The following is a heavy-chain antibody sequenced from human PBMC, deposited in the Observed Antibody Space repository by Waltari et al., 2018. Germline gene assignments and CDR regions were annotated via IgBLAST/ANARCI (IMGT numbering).Heavy chain of an antibody. CDR1: GYSISSGYY. CDR3: ARQEAAAGIGDY. D-gene: IGHD6-13*01. CDR2: IYHSGST. Sequence: QAQLQESGPGLVKPSETLSLTCAVSGYSISSGYYWGWIRQPPGKGLEWIGSIYHSGSTYYNPSLKSRVTISVDTSKNQFSLKLSSVTAADTAVYYCARQEAAAGIGDYWGQGTLVTVSS. J-gene: IGHJ4*02. V-gene: IGHV4-38-2*01.